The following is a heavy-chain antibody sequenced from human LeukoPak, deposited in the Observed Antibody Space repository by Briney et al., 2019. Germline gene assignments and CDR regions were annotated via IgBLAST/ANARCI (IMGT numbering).Heavy chain of an antibody. D-gene: IGHD3-16*01. CDR3: ARDDYGVFDAFDV. J-gene: IGHJ3*01. CDR1: GGSISSHY. Sequence: SETLSLTCTVSGGSISSHYWSWIRQPPGKGLEWIGYIYNSGSTNYNPSLKSRVTISLDTSKNQFSLHLTSVTAADTAVYFCARDDYGVFDAFDVWGQGTVVSVSS. V-gene: IGHV4-59*08. CDR2: IYNSGST.